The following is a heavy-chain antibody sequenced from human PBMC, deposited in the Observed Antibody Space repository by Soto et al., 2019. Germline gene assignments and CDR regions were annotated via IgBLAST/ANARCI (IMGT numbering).Heavy chain of an antibody. J-gene: IGHJ6*02. CDR3: ASGGYDGDYGYYGMDV. CDR2: IIPIFGTA. CDR1: GGTFSSYA. D-gene: IGHD3-16*01. Sequence: QVQLVQAGAEVKKPGSSVKVSCKASGGTFSSYAISWVRQAPGQGLEWMGGIIPIFGTANYAQKFQGRVTITADESTSTAYMELSSLRSEDTAVYYCASGGYDGDYGYYGMDVWGQGTTVTVSS. V-gene: IGHV1-69*01.